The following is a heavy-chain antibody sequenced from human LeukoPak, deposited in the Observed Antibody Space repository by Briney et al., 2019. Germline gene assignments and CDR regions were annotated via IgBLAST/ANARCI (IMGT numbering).Heavy chain of an antibody. CDR1: GYTFTGYY. Sequence: ASVKVSCKASGYTFTGYYMHWVRQAPGQGLEWMGWINPNSGGTNYAQKFQGRVTMTRATSISTAYMELSRLRSDDTAVYYCARDLGYSGYDWSFDYFDYWGQGTLVTVSS. D-gene: IGHD5-12*01. J-gene: IGHJ4*02. CDR2: INPNSGGT. V-gene: IGHV1-2*02. CDR3: ARDLGYSGYDWSFDYFDY.